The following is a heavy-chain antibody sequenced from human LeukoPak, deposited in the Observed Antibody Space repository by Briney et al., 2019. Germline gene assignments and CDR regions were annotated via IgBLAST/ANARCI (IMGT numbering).Heavy chain of an antibody. J-gene: IGHJ4*02. CDR1: GGSISSYY. CDR3: ARRGYYDSSGYYFDY. V-gene: IGHV4-59*01. CDR2: IYYSGST. D-gene: IGHD3-22*01. Sequence: SETLSLTCTVSGGSISSYYWSWIQQPPGKGLEWIGYIYYSGSTNYNPSLKSRVTISVDTSKNQFSLKLSSVTAADTAVYYCARRGYYDSSGYYFDYWGQGTLVTVSS.